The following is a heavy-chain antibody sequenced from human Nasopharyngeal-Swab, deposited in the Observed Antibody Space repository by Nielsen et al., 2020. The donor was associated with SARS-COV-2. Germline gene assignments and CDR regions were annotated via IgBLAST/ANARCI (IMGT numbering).Heavy chain of an antibody. V-gene: IGHV3-30*04. Sequence: GESLKISCVASGFTFNSYAMHWVRQAPGQGLEWVAVISNDGSDKYYADSAKGRFTISRDNSTNTLYLQMNSLSAEDTALYYCARVRGVSSKWYPFDYWGQGTLVTVSS. D-gene: IGHD6-13*01. CDR2: ISNDGSDK. CDR1: GFTFNSYA. CDR3: ARVRGVSSKWYPFDY. J-gene: IGHJ4*02.